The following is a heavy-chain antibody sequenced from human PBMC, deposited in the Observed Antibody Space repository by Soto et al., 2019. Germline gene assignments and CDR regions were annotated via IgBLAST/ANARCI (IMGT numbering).Heavy chain of an antibody. D-gene: IGHD3-3*01. CDR3: ARVAIFGVVITD. V-gene: IGHV4-59*01. Sequence: KPSETLSLTCTVSGGSISSYYWSWIRQPPGKGLEWIGYIYYSGSTNYNPSLKSRVTISVDTSKNQFSLKLSSVTAADTAVYYCARVAIFGVVITDWGQGTLVTVSS. J-gene: IGHJ4*02. CDR1: GGSISSYY. CDR2: IYYSGST.